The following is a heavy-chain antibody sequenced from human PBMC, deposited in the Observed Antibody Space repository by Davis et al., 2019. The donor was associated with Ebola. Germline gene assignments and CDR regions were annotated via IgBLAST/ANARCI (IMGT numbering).Heavy chain of an antibody. CDR2: INPNSGGT. V-gene: IGHV1-2*02. D-gene: IGHD3-3*01. CDR3: ATGRRPITIFGVPFPFDY. Sequence: ASVKVSCKASGYTFTSYDINWVRQATGQGLEWMGWINPNSGGTNYAQKFQGRVTMTRDTSISTAYMELSRLRSDDTAVYYCATGRRPITIFGVPFPFDYWGQGTLVTVSS. J-gene: IGHJ4*02. CDR1: GYTFTSYD.